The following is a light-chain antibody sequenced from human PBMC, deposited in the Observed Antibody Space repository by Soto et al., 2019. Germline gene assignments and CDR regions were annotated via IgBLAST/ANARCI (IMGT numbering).Light chain of an antibody. V-gene: IGKV1-39*01. Sequence: DIQMTQSPSSLSASGVNIFTITCLASQSISTYLSWYQQKPGKVPKLPIYGASSLQTGVPSRFSGSGSGTEFTLTISSLQPDDFATSYCQQYTTYSTFGQGTRLEIK. J-gene: IGKJ5*01. CDR3: QQYTTYST. CDR1: QSISTY. CDR2: GAS.